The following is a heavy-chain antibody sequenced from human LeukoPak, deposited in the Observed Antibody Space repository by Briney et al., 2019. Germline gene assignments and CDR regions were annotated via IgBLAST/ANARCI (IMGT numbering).Heavy chain of an antibody. CDR3: ARAYCSGGSCYVFRWFDP. J-gene: IGHJ5*02. CDR2: IIPIFGTA. D-gene: IGHD2-15*01. CDR1: GGTFSSYA. V-gene: IGHV1-69*06. Sequence: SVKVSCKASGGTFSSYAISWVRQAPGQGLEWMGGIIPIFGTANYAQKFQGRVTITADKSTSTAYMELSSLRSEDTAVYYCARAYCSGGSCYVFRWFDPWGQGTLVTVSS.